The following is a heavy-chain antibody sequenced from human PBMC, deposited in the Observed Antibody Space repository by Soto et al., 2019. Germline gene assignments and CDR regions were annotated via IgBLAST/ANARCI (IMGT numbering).Heavy chain of an antibody. J-gene: IGHJ5*02. D-gene: IGHD6-13*01. V-gene: IGHV4-4*02. Sequence: QVQLQESGPGLVQPSGTLSLTCAVSGDSINNSHWWSWVRQTPGKGLEWIGETYHSGTTNYNPSPKTRVTISIDKSKNQFSLKMKSVTAADTAVYYCAREVNSSPARGPNWFDPWGQGTLVTVSS. CDR3: AREVNSSPARGPNWFDP. CDR1: GDSINNSHW. CDR2: TYHSGTT.